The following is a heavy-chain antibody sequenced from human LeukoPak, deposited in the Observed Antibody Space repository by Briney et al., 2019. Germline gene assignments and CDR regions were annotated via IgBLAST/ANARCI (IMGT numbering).Heavy chain of an antibody. CDR2: ISGSGGST. D-gene: IGHD3-22*01. CDR1: GFTFSSYG. J-gene: IGHJ4*02. CDR3: AKDPHSSLYDSSGDYIN. Sequence: GGSLRLSCAASGFTFSSYGMSWVRQVPGKGLEWVSAISGSGGSTYYADSVKGWFTISRDNSKNTLHLQMNSLRAEDTAVYYCAKDPHSSLYDSSGDYINWGQGTLVTVSS. V-gene: IGHV3-23*01.